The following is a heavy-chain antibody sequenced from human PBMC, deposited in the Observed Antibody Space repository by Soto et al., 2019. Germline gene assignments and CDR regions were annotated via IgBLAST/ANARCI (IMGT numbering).Heavy chain of an antibody. CDR2: ISSSGSTI. CDR3: ARARDYYDSSGYDAFDI. Sequence: PGGSLRLSCAASGFTFSSYEMNWVRQAPGKGLEWVSYISSSGSTIYYADSVKGRFTISRDNAKNSLYLQMNSLRAEDTAVYYCARARDYYDSSGYDAFDIWGQGTMVTVSS. J-gene: IGHJ3*02. V-gene: IGHV3-48*03. D-gene: IGHD3-22*01. CDR1: GFTFSSYE.